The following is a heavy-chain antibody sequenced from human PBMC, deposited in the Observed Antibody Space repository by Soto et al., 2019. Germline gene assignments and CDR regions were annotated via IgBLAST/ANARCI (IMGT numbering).Heavy chain of an antibody. CDR3: ARRNYGEEGYFFDF. CDR1: GGSITGYY. V-gene: IGHV4-59*08. J-gene: IGHJ4*02. D-gene: IGHD4-17*01. Sequence: QVQLRESGPGLVRPSETLSLTCTVSGGSITGYYWSWIRQPPGKGLEWIGYSYDSGTTTYNAALRSRVTIPANTSKNQFSLNIRSVTGADTAVYYCARRNYGEEGYFFDFWGQGLLVTVSS. CDR2: SYDSGTT.